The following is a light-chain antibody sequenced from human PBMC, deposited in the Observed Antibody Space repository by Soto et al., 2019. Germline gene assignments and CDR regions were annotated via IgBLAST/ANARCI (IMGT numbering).Light chain of an antibody. CDR2: KDS. J-gene: IGLJ2*01. V-gene: IGLV3-27*01. CDR3: YSAADNKGV. Sequence: SYELTQPSSVSVSPGQTARITCSGDVLAKKYARWFQQKPGQAPVLVIYKDSERPSGIPERFSGSSSGTTVTLTISGAQVEDDADYYCYSAADNKGVFGGGTKVTVL. CDR1: VLAKKY.